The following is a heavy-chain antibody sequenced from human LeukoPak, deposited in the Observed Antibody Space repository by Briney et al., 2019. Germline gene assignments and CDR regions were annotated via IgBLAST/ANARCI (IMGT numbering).Heavy chain of an antibody. V-gene: IGHV3-30*18. CDR3: AKDIAAAGTDYCYGMDV. D-gene: IGHD6-13*01. CDR2: ISYDGSNK. Sequence: GGSLRLSCEVSGFTFRDYAMHWVRQAPGKGLEWVAVISYDGSNKYYADSVKGRFTISRDNSKNTLYLQMNSLRAEDTAVYYCAKDIAAAGTDYCYGMDVWGQGTTVTVSS. CDR1: GFTFRDYA. J-gene: IGHJ6*02.